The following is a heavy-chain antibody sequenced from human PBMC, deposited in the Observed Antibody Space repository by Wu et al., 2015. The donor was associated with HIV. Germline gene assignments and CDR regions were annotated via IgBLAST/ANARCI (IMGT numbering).Heavy chain of an antibody. CDR2: INPNRGGT. V-gene: IGHV1-2*02. D-gene: IGHD1-1*01. J-gene: IGHJ3*01. CDR1: GYTFTDYY. Sequence: QVQLVQSGAEVKKPGASVKVSCQASGYTFTDYYMYWVRQAPGQGLEWMGWINPNRGGTKYAQKFQGRVTMTRDTAVSTAYMELNSLRSDDTAVYYCATLIRYNLNDKADAFDFWGHGTMVTVSS. CDR3: ATLIRYNLNDKADAFDF.